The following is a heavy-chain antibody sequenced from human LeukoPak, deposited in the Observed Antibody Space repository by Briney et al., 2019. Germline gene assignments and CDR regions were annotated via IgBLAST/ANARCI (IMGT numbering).Heavy chain of an antibody. CDR3: AKEGYSSGWYSPGAFDI. V-gene: IGHV3-9*03. D-gene: IGHD6-19*01. CDR2: ISWNSGSI. CDR1: GFTFDDYA. Sequence: PGRSLGLSCAASGFTFDDYAMHWVRQAPGKGLEWVSGISWNSGSIGYADSVKGRFTISRDNAKNSLYLQMNSLRAEDMALYYCAKEGYSSGWYSPGAFDIWGQGTMVTVSS. J-gene: IGHJ3*02.